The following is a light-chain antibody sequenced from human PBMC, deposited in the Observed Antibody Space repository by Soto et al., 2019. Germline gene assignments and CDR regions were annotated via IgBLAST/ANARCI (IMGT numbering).Light chain of an antibody. CDR1: QSVSST. J-gene: IGKJ1*01. CDR2: GSS. CDR3: QQYNTFWT. V-gene: IGKV3-15*01. Sequence: EIVMTQSPATLSVSPGGRATLSCRASQSVSSTLAWYQQKPGQAPRLLIYGSSTRATGVPARFSGSGSGTEFPLSISSLQSEDFAVYYCQQYNTFWTFGQGTKVEVE.